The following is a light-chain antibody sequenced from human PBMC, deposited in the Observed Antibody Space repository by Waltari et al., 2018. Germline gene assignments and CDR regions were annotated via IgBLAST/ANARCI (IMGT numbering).Light chain of an antibody. CDR1: QSLVHSDGATH. CDR2: RVS. CDR3: MQGTHWPYT. V-gene: IGKV2-30*02. J-gene: IGKJ2*01. Sequence: EVVMTQSPLSLPVTLGQPASISCRSSQSLVHSDGATHFTWFQQRPGQSPRRLIYRVSNRDSGVPDRFSGSGSGTDFTLKISRVEAEDVGVYYCMQGTHWPYTFGQGTKLEIK.